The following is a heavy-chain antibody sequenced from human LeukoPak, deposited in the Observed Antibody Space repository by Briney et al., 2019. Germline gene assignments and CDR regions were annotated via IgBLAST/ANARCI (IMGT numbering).Heavy chain of an antibody. V-gene: IGHV3-33*06. CDR2: IWYDGSNK. Sequence: PERSLRLSCAASGFTFSIYGMHWVRQAPGKGLEWVAVIWYDGSNKYYAASVKGRFTISRDNSKNTLYLQMNSLRAEDTAVYYCAKGPIAVAGPFDYWGQGTLVTVSS. J-gene: IGHJ4*02. D-gene: IGHD6-19*01. CDR3: AKGPIAVAGPFDY. CDR1: GFTFSIYG.